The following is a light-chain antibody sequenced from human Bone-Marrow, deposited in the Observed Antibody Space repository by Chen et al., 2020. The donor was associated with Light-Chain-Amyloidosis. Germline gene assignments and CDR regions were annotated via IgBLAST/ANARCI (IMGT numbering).Light chain of an antibody. Sequence: EIVLTQSPATLSFSPVESATLSCRASRSISSYLGWYQQRPGQAPRLLIYDASNRATGIPARFSGSGSGTDFTLTISSLEPEDFAVYYCQQRSDWFLTFGGGTKVEIK. V-gene: IGKV3-11*01. CDR3: QQRSDWFLT. J-gene: IGKJ4*01. CDR1: RSISSY. CDR2: DAS.